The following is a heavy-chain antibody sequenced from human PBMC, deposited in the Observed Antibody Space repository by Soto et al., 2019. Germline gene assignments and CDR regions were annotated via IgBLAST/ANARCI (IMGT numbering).Heavy chain of an antibody. CDR1: GGSISSYY. CDR2: IYYSGST. Sequence: SETLSLTCTVSGGSISSYYWGWIRQTPGKGLEWIGSIYYSGSTYYNPSLKSRVTISVDTSKNQFSLKLSSVTAADTAVYYCARQQYYDSSGYYLNWFDPWGQGTLVTVSS. D-gene: IGHD3-22*01. CDR3: ARQQYYDSSGYYLNWFDP. J-gene: IGHJ5*02. V-gene: IGHV4-39*01.